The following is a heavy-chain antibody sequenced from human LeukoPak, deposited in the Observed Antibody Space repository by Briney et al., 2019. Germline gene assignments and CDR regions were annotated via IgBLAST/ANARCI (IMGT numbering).Heavy chain of an antibody. V-gene: IGHV3-23*01. CDR3: AKAVYSNLRYYFDY. J-gene: IGHJ4*02. CDR2: ISGSGGST. Sequence: PGGSLRLSCAASGFTFSSYSMNWVRQAPGKGLEWVSAISGSGGSTYYADSVKGRFTISRDNSKNTLYLQMNSLRAEDTAVYYCAKAVYSNLRYYFDYWGQGTLATVSS. D-gene: IGHD4-11*01. CDR1: GFTFSSYS.